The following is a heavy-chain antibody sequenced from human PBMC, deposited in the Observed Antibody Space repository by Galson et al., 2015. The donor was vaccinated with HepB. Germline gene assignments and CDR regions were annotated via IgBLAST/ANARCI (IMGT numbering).Heavy chain of an antibody. CDR1: GFTSNSHA. D-gene: IGHD5-18*01. CDR3: AKGYGLFDS. Sequence: SLRLSCAASGFTSNSHAMAWVRQAPGKGLERVSGISGDGGSTFYADSVKGRFSISRDNTKNTLSLQMNSLRAEDTALYYCAKGYGLFDSWGQGTLVTVSS. J-gene: IGHJ5*01. CDR2: ISGDGGST. V-gene: IGHV3-23*01.